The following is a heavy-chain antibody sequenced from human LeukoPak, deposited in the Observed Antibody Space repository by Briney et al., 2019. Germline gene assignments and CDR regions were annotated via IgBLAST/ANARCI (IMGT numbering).Heavy chain of an antibody. D-gene: IGHD3-22*01. V-gene: IGHV1-69*13. CDR3: ARGGYYDSSGYDSHDAFDT. CDR2: IIPIFGTA. J-gene: IGHJ3*02. Sequence: ASVKVSCKASGGTFISYAISWVRQAPGQGLEWMGGIIPIFGTANYAQKFQGRVTITADESTSTAYMELSSLRSEDTAVYYCARGGYYDSSGYDSHDAFDTWGQGTMVTVSS. CDR1: GGTFISYA.